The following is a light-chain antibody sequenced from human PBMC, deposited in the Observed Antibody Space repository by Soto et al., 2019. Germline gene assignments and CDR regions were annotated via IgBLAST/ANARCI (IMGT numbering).Light chain of an antibody. J-gene: IGLJ2*01. CDR1: SSDVGSYNL. CDR3: CSYAGSDTML. CDR2: EAT. Sequence: QSVLTQPASVSGSPGQSITISCTGTSSDVGSYNLVSWFQQHPGEAPKLMIYEATKRPSGVSNRFSGSKSGNTASLTISGLQAEDEAHYYCCSYAGSDTMLFGGGTKLTVL. V-gene: IGLV2-23*01.